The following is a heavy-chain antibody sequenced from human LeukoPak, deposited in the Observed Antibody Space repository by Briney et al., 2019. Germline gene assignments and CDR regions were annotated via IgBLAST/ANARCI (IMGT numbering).Heavy chain of an antibody. Sequence: SVKVSFTASGYTFTGYYMHWVRQAPGQGLEWMGWINPSSGGTDYAEKFQGRVTMTRETSISTAYMELSRLRSDDTAVYYCVTQTFDYWGQGTLVTVSS. CDR3: VTQTFDY. V-gene: IGHV1-2*02. CDR1: GYTFTGYY. J-gene: IGHJ4*02. CDR2: INPSSGGT.